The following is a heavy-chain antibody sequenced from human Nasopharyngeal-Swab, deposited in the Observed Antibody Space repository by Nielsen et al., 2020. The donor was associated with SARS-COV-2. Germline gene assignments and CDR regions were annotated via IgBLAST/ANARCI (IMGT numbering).Heavy chain of an antibody. J-gene: IGHJ4*02. CDR1: GFTFSSYP. CDR3: AKVGGGVGY. V-gene: IGHV3-23*01. CDR2: ISFGGVST. Sequence: GGSLRLSCAASGFTFSSYPMTWVRQAPGKGLEWVSGISFGGVSTYYADSVKGRFTISRDNSKNTLFLQMNSLRAEDTALYYCAKVGGGVGYWGQGTLVTVSS. D-gene: IGHD3-16*01.